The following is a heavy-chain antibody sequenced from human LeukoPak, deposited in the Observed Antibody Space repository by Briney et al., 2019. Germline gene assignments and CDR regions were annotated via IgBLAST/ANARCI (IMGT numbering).Heavy chain of an antibody. CDR2: VNPSGGNT. CDR3: ARDTELGIAVAPSDY. J-gene: IGHJ4*02. CDR1: GYTLSSYY. Sequence: EASVTVSCKASGYTLSSYYIHWVRQAPGEGVEWRGVVNPSGGNTPYSQKFQGRVPMTRDTSITTAYMELSRLRSDDTAVYYCARDTELGIAVAPSDYWGQGTLVSVSS. V-gene: IGHV1-2*02. D-gene: IGHD6-19*01.